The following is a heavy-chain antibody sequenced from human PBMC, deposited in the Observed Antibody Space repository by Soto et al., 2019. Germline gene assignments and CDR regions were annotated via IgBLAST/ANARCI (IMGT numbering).Heavy chain of an antibody. D-gene: IGHD3-16*01. CDR2: INSDGSST. CDR1: GFTFSSYW. Sequence: EVQLVESGGGLVQPGGSLRLSCAASGFTFSSYWLHWVRQAPGEGLVWVSRINSDGSSTRYADSVKGRFTISSDNAKNTLYLQMNDLRVEDTALYYCATSISVGGGGWGQGTLVTVSS. V-gene: IGHV3-74*01. J-gene: IGHJ4*02. CDR3: ATSISVGGGG.